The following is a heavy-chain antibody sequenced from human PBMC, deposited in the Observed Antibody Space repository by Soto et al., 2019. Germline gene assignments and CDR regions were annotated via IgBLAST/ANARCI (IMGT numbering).Heavy chain of an antibody. CDR2: IYYSGST. J-gene: IGHJ4*02. CDR1: GGSISSGGYY. CDR3: ARDVDTAMVTRD. D-gene: IGHD5-18*01. V-gene: IGHV4-31*03. Sequence: SETLSLTCTVSGGSISSGGYYWSWIRQHPGKGLEWIGYIYYSGSTYYNPSLKSRVTISVDTSKNQFSLKLSSVTAADTAVYYCARDVDTAMVTRDWGQGTLVTVSS.